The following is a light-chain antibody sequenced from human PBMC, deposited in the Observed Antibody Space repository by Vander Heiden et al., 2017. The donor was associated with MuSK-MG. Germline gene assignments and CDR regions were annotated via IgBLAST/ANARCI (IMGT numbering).Light chain of an antibody. CDR2: GAS. V-gene: IGKV3-20*01. Sequence: EIVLTQSPGTLSLSPGERATLSCRASQSVSSSYVAWYQQKPGQAPRLLIYGASSRATGIPDRFSGSGSGTDFTLTISSLEPEDFAVYYCQQYGSLPRTFGGGTKVEIK. CDR3: QQYGSLPRT. CDR1: QSVSSSY. J-gene: IGKJ4*01.